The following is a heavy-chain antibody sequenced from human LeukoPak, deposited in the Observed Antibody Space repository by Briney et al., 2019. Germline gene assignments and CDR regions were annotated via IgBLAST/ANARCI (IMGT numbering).Heavy chain of an antibody. CDR2: ISSSGAYI. J-gene: IGHJ4*02. V-gene: IGHV3-21*01. CDR1: GFTFSSYS. Sequence: GGSLRLSCAASGFTFSSYSMNWVRQAPGKGPEWVSSISSSGAYIYYADSVKGRFTISRDNAKNSLYLQMNSLRAEDTAMYYCARRYCSNTTCYTFDCWGQGTLVTVSS. CDR3: ARRYCSNTTCYTFDC. D-gene: IGHD2-2*01.